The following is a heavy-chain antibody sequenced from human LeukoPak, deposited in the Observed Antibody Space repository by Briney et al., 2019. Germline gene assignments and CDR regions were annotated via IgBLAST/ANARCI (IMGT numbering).Heavy chain of an antibody. CDR3: AREAWPNSSGYYSRGYGAFDI. CDR2: IIPILGIA. Sequence: ASVTVSCKASGGTFSSYAISWVRQAPGQGLEWMGRIIPILGIANYAQKFQGRVTITADKSTSTAYMELSSLRSEDTAVYYCAREAWPNSSGYYSRGYGAFDIWGQGTMVTVSS. D-gene: IGHD3-22*01. CDR1: GGTFSSYA. V-gene: IGHV1-69*04. J-gene: IGHJ3*02.